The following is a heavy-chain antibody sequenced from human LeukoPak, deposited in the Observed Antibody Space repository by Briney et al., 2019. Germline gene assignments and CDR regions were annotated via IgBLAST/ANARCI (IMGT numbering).Heavy chain of an antibody. Sequence: PGGSLRLSCAASGFTFSSYAMSWVRQAPGKGLEWVSAISGSGGSTYYADSVKGRFTISRDNSKHTLYLQMNSLRAEDTAVYYCAKDHYGSGTYHDAFDIWGQGTMVTVSS. V-gene: IGHV3-23*01. J-gene: IGHJ3*02. D-gene: IGHD3-10*01. CDR1: GFTFSSYA. CDR2: ISGSGGST. CDR3: AKDHYGSGTYHDAFDI.